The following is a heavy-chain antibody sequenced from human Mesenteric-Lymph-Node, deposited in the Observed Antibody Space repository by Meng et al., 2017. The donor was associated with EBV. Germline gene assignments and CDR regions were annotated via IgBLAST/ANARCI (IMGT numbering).Heavy chain of an antibody. J-gene: IGHJ4*02. V-gene: IGHV2-5*02. CDR3: AHIKGGGNSGFLDY. Sequence: LSDPGPTSGTPPPTLTLTCTFLGFLVDTHGAAGGWIRRPPGKALEWLALIYWDDDKRYSPSLKSRLTITKDTSINQVVLTMINMDPVDTATYYCAHIKGGGNSGFLDYWGQGTLVTVSS. D-gene: IGHD4-23*01. CDR2: IYWDDDK. CDR1: GFLVDTHGAA.